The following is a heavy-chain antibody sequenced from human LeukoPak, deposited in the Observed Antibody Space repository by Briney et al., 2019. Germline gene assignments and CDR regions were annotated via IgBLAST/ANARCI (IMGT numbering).Heavy chain of an antibody. CDR2: INPSGGST. V-gene: IGHV1-46*03. D-gene: IGHD2-2*01. CDR3: ARGIVVPAAMGLSWFDP. Sequence: ASVKVSCKASGYTFTSYYMHWVRQAPGQGLEWMGIINPSGGSTSYAQKFQGRVTMARDTSTSTVYMELSSLRSEDTAVYYCARGIVVPAAMGLSWFDPWGQGTLVTVSS. CDR1: GYTFTSYY. J-gene: IGHJ5*02.